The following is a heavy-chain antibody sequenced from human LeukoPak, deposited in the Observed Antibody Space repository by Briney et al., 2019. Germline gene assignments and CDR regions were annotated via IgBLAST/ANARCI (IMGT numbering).Heavy chain of an antibody. J-gene: IGHJ4*02. D-gene: IGHD5-18*01. Sequence: SETLSLTCTVSGGSISNYYWSWIRQPPGKGLEWIGSIYYSGSANYNPSLKSRVTISVDTSKNQFSLKLSSVTAADTAVYYCARSDTAMVLFDYWGQGTLVTVSS. V-gene: IGHV4-59*12. CDR1: GGSISNYY. CDR3: ARSDTAMVLFDY. CDR2: IYYSGSA.